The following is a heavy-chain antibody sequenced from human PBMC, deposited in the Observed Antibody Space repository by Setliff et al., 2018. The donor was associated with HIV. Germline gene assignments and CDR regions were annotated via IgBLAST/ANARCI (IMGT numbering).Heavy chain of an antibody. D-gene: IGHD3-10*01. V-gene: IGHV4-61*01. CDR2: IYYSGST. CDR1: GGSVSSGSYY. CDR3: SRGGVLLWFGELLGFDI. J-gene: IGHJ3*02. Sequence: SETLSLTCTVSGGSVSSGSYYWSWVRQPPGKGLGWIGYIYYSGSTNYNPSLKSRVTISVDTSKNQFSLKLSSVTAADTAVYYCSRGGVLLWFGELLGFDIWGQGTMVTVSS.